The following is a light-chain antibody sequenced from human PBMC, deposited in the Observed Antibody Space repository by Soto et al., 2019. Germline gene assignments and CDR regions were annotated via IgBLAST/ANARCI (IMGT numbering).Light chain of an antibody. V-gene: IGKV1-5*01. Sequence: DIQMTQSPSILSASVGDRVTITCGASQSIDTWLAWYQQKPKRVPKLLIYDASSLESGVPFRFSGSGSGTEFTLAISSLQPDDFATYYCQQYETFSPWTFGQGTKVDIK. CDR1: QSIDTW. CDR3: QQYETFSPWT. CDR2: DAS. J-gene: IGKJ1*01.